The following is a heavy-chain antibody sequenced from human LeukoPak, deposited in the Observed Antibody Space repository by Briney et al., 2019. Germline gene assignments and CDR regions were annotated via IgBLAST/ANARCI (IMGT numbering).Heavy chain of an antibody. CDR2: IYYSGST. CDR1: GGSISSYY. CDR3: ARRGKRYFDWTFDY. D-gene: IGHD3-9*01. V-gene: IGHV4-59*08. J-gene: IGHJ4*02. Sequence: SETLSLTCTVSGGSISSYYWSWIRQPPGKGLEWIGYIYYSGSTNYNPSLKSRVTISVDTSKNQFSLKLSSVTAADTAVYYCARRGKRYFDWTFDYWGQGTLVTVSS.